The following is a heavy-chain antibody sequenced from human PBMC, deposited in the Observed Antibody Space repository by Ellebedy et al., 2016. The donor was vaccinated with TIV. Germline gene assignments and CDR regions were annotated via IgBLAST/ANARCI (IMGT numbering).Heavy chain of an antibody. CDR2: INPNSCGT. J-gene: IGHJ4*02. V-gene: IGHV1-2*02. Sequence: ASVKVSCKASGYTFTGYYVNWLRQAPGQGLEWMGWINPNSCGTYYAQKFQGRVTMTRDTSISTAYMELSRLRSDDTAVYYCARDYGGYSNGWYPTWGQGTLLTVSS. CDR3: ARDYGGYSNGWYPT. CDR1: GYTFTGYY. D-gene: IGHD6-19*01.